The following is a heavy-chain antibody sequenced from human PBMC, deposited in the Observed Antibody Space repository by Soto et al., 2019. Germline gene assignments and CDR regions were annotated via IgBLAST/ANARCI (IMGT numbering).Heavy chain of an antibody. Sequence: EVQLVESGGGLVQPGGSLRLSCAASGFTFSSYSMNWVRQAPGKGLEWVSYISSSFITIYYADSVKGRFTISRDNAKNSLYLQMNSLRAEDTAVYYCARDCPGSSTTCYGNDWFDSWGPGTLVTVSS. CDR1: GFTFSSYS. V-gene: IGHV3-48*01. CDR2: ISSSFITI. CDR3: ARDCPGSSTTCYGNDWFDS. J-gene: IGHJ5*01. D-gene: IGHD2-2*01.